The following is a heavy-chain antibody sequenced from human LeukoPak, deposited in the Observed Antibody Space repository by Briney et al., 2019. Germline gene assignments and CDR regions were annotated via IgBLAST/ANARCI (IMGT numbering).Heavy chain of an antibody. D-gene: IGHD1-1*01. Sequence: SVKVSCKATGYTFTSYGISWVRQAPGQGLEWMGGIIPIFGTANYAQKFQGRVTITADKSTSTAYMELSSLRSEDTAVYYCATRSTGTKFDYWGQGTLVTVSS. CDR1: GYTFTSYG. CDR2: IIPIFGTA. J-gene: IGHJ4*02. CDR3: ATRSTGTKFDY. V-gene: IGHV1-69*06.